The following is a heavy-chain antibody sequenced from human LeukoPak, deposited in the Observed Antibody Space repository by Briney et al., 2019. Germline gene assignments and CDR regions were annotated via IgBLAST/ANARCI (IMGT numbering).Heavy chain of an antibody. CDR1: GGTFSSYA. D-gene: IGHD4-17*01. Sequence: SVKVSCKASGGTFSSYAISWVRQAPGQGLEWMGGIIPIFGTANYAQKFQGRVTITADKSTSTAYMELSSLRSEDTAVYYCARARKTRNIYGDYVFLFDYWGQGTLVTVSS. CDR3: ARARKTRNIYGDYVFLFDY. V-gene: IGHV1-69*06. CDR2: IIPIFGTA. J-gene: IGHJ4*02.